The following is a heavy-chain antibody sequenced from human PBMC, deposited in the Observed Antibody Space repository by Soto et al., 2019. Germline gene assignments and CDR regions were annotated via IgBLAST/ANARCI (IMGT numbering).Heavy chain of an antibody. CDR2: IYHSGTT. J-gene: IGHJ6*02. CDR1: GDSITSIYH. V-gene: IGHV4-38-2*01. D-gene: IGHD3-3*02. CDR3: ARHFGMDV. Sequence: SETLSLTCAVSGDSITSIYHWAWIRQPPGRGLEWVASIYHSGTTYYNPSLKSRVTISVDTSKNQFSLKLSSVTAADTAVYYCARHFGMDVWGQGTTVTVSS.